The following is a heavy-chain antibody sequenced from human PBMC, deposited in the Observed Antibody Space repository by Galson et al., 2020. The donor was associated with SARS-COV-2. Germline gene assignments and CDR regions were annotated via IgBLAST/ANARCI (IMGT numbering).Heavy chain of an antibody. CDR2: ISSSSSYI. J-gene: IGHJ4*02. D-gene: IGHD3-9*01. CDR3: ARDSHSLILTGYYYY. V-gene: IGHV3-21*01. CDR1: GFTFSSYS. Sequence: GGSLRLSCAASGFTFSSYSMNWVRQAPGKGLEWVSSISSSSSYIYYADSVKGRFTISRDNAKNSLYLQMNSLRAEDTAVYYCARDSHSLILTGYYYYWGQGTLVTVSS.